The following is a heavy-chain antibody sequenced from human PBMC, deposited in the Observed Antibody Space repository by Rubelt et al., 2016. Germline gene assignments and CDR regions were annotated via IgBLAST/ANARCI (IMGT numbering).Heavy chain of an antibody. J-gene: IGHJ2*01. CDR2: ISAYNGNT. V-gene: IGHV1-18*01. D-gene: IGHD2-21*01. CDR3: ARTSGAGYCGGDCYSTDWYFDL. Sequence: GQGLEWMGWISAYNGNTNYAQKLQGRVTMTTDTSTSTAYMELRSLRSDDTAVYYCARTSGAGYCGGDCYSTDWYFDLWGRGTLVTVSS.